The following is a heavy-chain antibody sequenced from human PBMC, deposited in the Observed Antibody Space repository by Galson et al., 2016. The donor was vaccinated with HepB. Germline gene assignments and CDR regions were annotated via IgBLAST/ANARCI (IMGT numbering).Heavy chain of an antibody. V-gene: IGHV3-15*01. J-gene: IGHJ5*02. CDR1: GFTFSHRW. D-gene: IGHD3-10*02. CDR2: IKSEVAGGTA. Sequence: SLRLSCAASGFTFSHRWLSWVRQAPGRGLEWIGRIKSEVAGGTADYSPPVKGRFIITRDDSERTVYLQLNNLKSEDTAVYYCNRGHPVFGPLYDRLGRGTLVTVSS. CDR3: NRGHPVFGPLYDR.